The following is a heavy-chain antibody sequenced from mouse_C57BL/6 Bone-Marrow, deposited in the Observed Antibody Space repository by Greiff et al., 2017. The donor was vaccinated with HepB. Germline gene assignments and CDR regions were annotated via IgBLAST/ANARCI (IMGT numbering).Heavy chain of an antibody. CDR3: ARDGIYYGNFPWFAY. Sequence: QVQLQQPGAELVKPGASVKLSCKASGYTFTSYWMQWVKQRPGQGLEWIGEIDPSDSYTNYNPKFKGKATLTVDTSSSTAYMQLSSLTSEDSAVYYCARDGIYYGNFPWFAYWGQGTLVTVSA. CDR2: IDPSDSYT. D-gene: IGHD2-1*01. CDR1: GYTFTSYW. J-gene: IGHJ3*01. V-gene: IGHV1-50*01.